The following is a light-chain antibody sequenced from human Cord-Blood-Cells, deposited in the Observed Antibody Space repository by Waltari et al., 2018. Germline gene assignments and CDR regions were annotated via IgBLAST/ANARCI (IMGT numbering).Light chain of an antibody. J-gene: IGLJ2*01. V-gene: IGLV2-8*01. CDR1: SSDVGGYTY. Sequence: QSALTQPPSASASPGQSVTISCTGPSSDVGGYTYVSGYQQHPGKAPKLMIYEVSKRPSGFPDRFSGSKSGNTASLTVSGLQAEDEADYYCSSYAGSNNLVFGGGTKLTVL. CDR2: EVS. CDR3: SSYAGSNNLV.